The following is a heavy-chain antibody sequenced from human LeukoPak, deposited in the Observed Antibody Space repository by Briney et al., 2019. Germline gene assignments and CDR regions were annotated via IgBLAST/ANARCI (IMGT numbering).Heavy chain of an antibody. D-gene: IGHD5-12*01. V-gene: IGHV1-3*01. CDR2: INAGNGNT. J-gene: IGHJ4*02. CDR1: GYTFTSYA. Sequence: ASVKVSCKASGYTFTSYAMHWVRQAPGRRLEWMGWINAGNGNTKYSQKFQGRVTITRDTSASTAYMELSSLRSEDTAVYYCARVSGYSGYDFDYWGQGTLVTVSS. CDR3: ARVSGYSGYDFDY.